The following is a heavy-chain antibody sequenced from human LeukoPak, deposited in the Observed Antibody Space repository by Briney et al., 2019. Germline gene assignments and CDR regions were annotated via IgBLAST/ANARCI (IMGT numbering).Heavy chain of an antibody. D-gene: IGHD1-26*01. V-gene: IGHV3-23*01. CDR1: GFTFSSYA. Sequence: PGGSLRLSCAASGFTFSSYAMSWVRQAPGKGLEWVSAISGSGGSTYYADSVKGRFTISRDNSKNMVYLQMNSLTTEDTGVYYCAKALGDGKSDFWGQGTRVIVSS. CDR2: ISGSGGST. CDR3: AKALGDGKSDF. J-gene: IGHJ1*01.